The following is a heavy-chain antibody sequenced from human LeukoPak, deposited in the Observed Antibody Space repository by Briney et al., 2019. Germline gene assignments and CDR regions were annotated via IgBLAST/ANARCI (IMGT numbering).Heavy chain of an antibody. Sequence: SETLSLTCTVSGGSISSYYWSWIRQPPGKGLEWIGYIYYSGSTNYNPSLKSRVTISVDTSKNQFSLKLSSVTAADTAVYYCARAADSGTHYYGMDVWGQGTTVTVSS. J-gene: IGHJ6*02. D-gene: IGHD1-26*01. CDR2: IYYSGST. V-gene: IGHV4-59*01. CDR3: ARAADSGTHYYGMDV. CDR1: GGSISSYY.